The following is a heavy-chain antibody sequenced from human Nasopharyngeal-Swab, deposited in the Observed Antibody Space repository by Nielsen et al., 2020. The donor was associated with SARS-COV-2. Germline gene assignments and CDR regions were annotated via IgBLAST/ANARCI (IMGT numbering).Heavy chain of an antibody. V-gene: IGHV3-30*18. Sequence: GESLKISCAASGFTFSSSGMDGVRQAPGKGLEWVAVISYDGSNEYYGDSVKGRFTISRDNSKNTLYLQMNSLRVDDTAVYYCAKDVHGDYGGIDYWGQGILVTVSS. CDR3: AKDVHGDYGGIDY. CDR1: GFTFSSSG. D-gene: IGHD4-17*01. J-gene: IGHJ4*02. CDR2: ISYDGSNE.